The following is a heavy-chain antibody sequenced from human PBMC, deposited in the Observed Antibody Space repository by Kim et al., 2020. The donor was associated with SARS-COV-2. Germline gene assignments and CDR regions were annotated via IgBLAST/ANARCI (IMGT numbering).Heavy chain of an antibody. Sequence: ADSVKGRFTISRDNSKNTLYLQMNSLRAEDTAVYYCAKVSSGWVGATNDYWGQGTLVTVSS. CDR3: AKVSSGWVGATNDY. J-gene: IGHJ4*02. V-gene: IGHV3-23*01. D-gene: IGHD1-26*01.